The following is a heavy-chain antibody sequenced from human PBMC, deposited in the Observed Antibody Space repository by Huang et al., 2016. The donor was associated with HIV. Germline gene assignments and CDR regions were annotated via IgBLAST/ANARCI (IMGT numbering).Heavy chain of an antibody. Sequence: GGSIRLSCVGSTFTFGAYWMSWVRQPPGKGLEWVANSKQDETEKYYVDSVKGRFNISRDNAKKVLFLEMDALRVEDTAIYFCATKTAGMDIWGQGTTVIVSS. V-gene: IGHV3-7*01. CDR1: TFTFGAYW. CDR3: ATKTAGMDI. CDR2: SKQDETEK. J-gene: IGHJ6*02.